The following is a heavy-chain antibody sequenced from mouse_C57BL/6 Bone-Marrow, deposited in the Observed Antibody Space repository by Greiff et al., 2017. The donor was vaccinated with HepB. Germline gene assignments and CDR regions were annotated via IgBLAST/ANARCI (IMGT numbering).Heavy chain of an antibody. CDR3: TTGGYDY. J-gene: IGHJ2*01. V-gene: IGHV14-4*01. CDR1: GFNIKDDY. Sequence: EVKVVESGAELVRPGASVKLSCTASGFNIKDDYMHWVKQRPEQGLEWIGWIDPENGDTEYASKFQGKATITADTSSNTAYLQLSSLTSEDTAVYYCTTGGYDYWGQGTTLTVSS. CDR2: IDPENGDT.